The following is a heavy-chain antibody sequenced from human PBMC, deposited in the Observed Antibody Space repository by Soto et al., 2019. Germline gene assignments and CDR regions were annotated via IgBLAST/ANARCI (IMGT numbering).Heavy chain of an antibody. Sequence: QVQLVESGGGVVQPGRSLRLSCAASGFTFSSYGMHWVRQAPGKGLEWVAVIWYDGSNKYYADSVKGRFTISRDNSKNXXYLQMNSLRAEDTSVYYCARDAGLGVNYYYYGMDVWGQGTTVTVSS. J-gene: IGHJ6*02. D-gene: IGHD3-10*01. CDR2: IWYDGSNK. V-gene: IGHV3-33*01. CDR3: ARDAGLGVNYYYYGMDV. CDR1: GFTFSSYG.